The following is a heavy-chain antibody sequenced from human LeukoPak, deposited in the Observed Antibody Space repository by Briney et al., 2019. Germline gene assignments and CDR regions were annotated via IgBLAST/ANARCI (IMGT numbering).Heavy chain of an antibody. J-gene: IGHJ6*02. CDR2: INPSGGST. V-gene: IGHV1-46*01. CDR1: GYTFTSYY. CDR3: ARGDSSGWYDDYYYYYGMDV. D-gene: IGHD6-19*01. Sequence: ASVKVSCKASGYTFTSYYVHWVRQAPGQELEWMGIINPSGGSTSYAQKFQGRVTMTRDTSTSTVYMELSSLRSEDTAVYYCARGDSSGWYDDYYYYYGMDVWGQGTTVTVSS.